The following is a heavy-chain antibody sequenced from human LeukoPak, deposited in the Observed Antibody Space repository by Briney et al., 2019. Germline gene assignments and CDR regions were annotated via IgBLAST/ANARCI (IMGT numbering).Heavy chain of an antibody. Sequence: SVKVSCKASGGTFSSYAISWVRQAPGQGLEWMGGIIPIFGTANYAQKFQGRVTITTDESTSTAYMELSSLRSEDTALYYCAREYNWNYPSLGYWGQGTLVTVSS. CDR2: IIPIFGTA. V-gene: IGHV1-69*05. CDR1: GGTFSSYA. CDR3: AREYNWNYPSLGY. J-gene: IGHJ4*02. D-gene: IGHD1-7*01.